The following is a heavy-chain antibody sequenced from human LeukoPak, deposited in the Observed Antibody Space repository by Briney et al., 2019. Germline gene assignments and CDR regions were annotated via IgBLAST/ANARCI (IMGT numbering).Heavy chain of an antibody. CDR1: GGTYSSYA. D-gene: IGHD3-3*01. J-gene: IGHJ4*02. CDR3: ARGYYDFWSGYYKPFFDY. Sequence: GSSVKVSCKASGGTYSSYAISWVRQAPGQGLEWMGWINPNSGGTNYAQKFQGRVTMTRDTSISTAYMELSRLRSDDTAVYYCARGYYDFWSGYYKPFFDYWGQGSLVTVSS. CDR2: INPNSGGT. V-gene: IGHV1-2*02.